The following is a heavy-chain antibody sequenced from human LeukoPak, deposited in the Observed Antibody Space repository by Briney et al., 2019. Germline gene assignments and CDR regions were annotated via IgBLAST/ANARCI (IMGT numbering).Heavy chain of an antibody. CDR1: GYTFTSYG. D-gene: IGHD6-13*01. Sequence: ASVKVSCKASGYTFTSYGISWVRQAPGQGLEWMGGISAYNGNTNYAQKLQGRVTMTTDTSTSTAYMELRSLRSDDTAVYYCARGGTAIAAAGTPKYNWFDPWGQGTLVTVSS. CDR2: ISAYNGNT. CDR3: ARGGTAIAAAGTPKYNWFDP. J-gene: IGHJ5*02. V-gene: IGHV1-18*01.